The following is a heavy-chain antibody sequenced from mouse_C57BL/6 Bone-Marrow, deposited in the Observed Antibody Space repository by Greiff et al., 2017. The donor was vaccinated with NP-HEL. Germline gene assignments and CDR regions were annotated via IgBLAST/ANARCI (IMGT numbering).Heavy chain of an antibody. D-gene: IGHD2-3*01. Sequence: QVQLKESGAELARPGASVKLSCKASGYTFTSYGISWVKQRTGQGLEWIGEIYPRSGNTYYNEKFKGKATLTADKSSSTAYMELRSLTSEDSAVYICARWLLVTYYFDYWGQGTTLTVSS. CDR1: GYTFTSYG. CDR3: ARWLLVTYYFDY. CDR2: IYPRSGNT. J-gene: IGHJ2*01. V-gene: IGHV1-81*01.